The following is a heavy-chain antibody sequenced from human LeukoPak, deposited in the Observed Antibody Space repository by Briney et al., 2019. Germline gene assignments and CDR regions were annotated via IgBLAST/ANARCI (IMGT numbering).Heavy chain of an antibody. V-gene: IGHV3-7*01. CDR1: GFIFTEYR. Sequence: GGSLRLSCAASGFIFTEYRMSWVRQAPGKGLEWVAYIKQDAGEKKYVGSAQGRFTIARDNAKKSLYLQMNSLRAEDTAVYYCARDEWAGSYWVQWGQGILVTVSS. CDR3: ARDEWAGSYWVQ. J-gene: IGHJ4*02. CDR2: IKQDAGEK. D-gene: IGHD1-26*01.